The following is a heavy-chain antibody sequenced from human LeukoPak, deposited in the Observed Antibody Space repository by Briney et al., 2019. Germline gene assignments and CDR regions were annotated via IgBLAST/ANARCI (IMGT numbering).Heavy chain of an antibody. CDR1: GFTFSSHG. CDR2: ISGSGGST. CDR3: AKNSRSFDSYYYYMDV. V-gene: IGHV3-23*01. Sequence: PGGTLRLSCAASGFTFSSHGMNWVRQAPGKGLEWVSGISGSGGSTYYADSVKGRFTISRDNSKNTLYLQMNSLRAEDTAVYYCAKNSRSFDSYYYYMDVWGKGTTVTVSS. J-gene: IGHJ6*03. D-gene: IGHD5-12*01.